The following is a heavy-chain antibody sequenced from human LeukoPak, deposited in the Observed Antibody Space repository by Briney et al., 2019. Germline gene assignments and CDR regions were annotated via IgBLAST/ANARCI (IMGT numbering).Heavy chain of an antibody. D-gene: IGHD2-2*01. Sequence: SETLSVTCAVYGGSFSGYYWSWVRQPPGKGLKWIGEINHFGSTNYNPSLKSRVTISVDTSKNQFSLKLSSVTAADTAVYYCARRGVIVVVPAAMKGGFDPWGQGTLVTVSS. J-gene: IGHJ5*02. CDR3: ARRGVIVVVPAAMKGGFDP. CDR2: INHFGST. CDR1: GGSFSGYY. V-gene: IGHV4-34*01.